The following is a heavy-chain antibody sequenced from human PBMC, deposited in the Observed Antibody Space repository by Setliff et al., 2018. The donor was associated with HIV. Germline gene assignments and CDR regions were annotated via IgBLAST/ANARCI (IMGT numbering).Heavy chain of an antibody. Sequence: KTSETLSLTCRVAGGSVSSTCNYWGWIRQPAGKGLEWIGSTNYSGSTYYNPSLKSRVTISADTSKNQFSLKLSCVTAADTAVYYCARVQVGGYNFYFDYWGQGTLVTVSS. CDR1: GGSVSSTCNY. CDR3: ARVQVGGYNFYFDY. D-gene: IGHD5-12*01. CDR2: TNYSGST. J-gene: IGHJ4*02. V-gene: IGHV4-39*01.